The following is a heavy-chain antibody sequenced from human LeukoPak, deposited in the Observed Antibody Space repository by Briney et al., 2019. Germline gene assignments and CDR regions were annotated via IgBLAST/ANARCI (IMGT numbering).Heavy chain of an antibody. J-gene: IGHJ4*02. Sequence: ASVKVSCKASGYTFIRYHIHWVRQAPGQGLEWMGIINPSGGSTSYAQKFQGRVTMTRDTATSTVHMELSGLRSEDTAVYYCARDQEGFDYWGQGTSVIVSS. CDR3: ARDQEGFDY. CDR2: INPSGGST. CDR1: GYTFIRYH. V-gene: IGHV1-46*01.